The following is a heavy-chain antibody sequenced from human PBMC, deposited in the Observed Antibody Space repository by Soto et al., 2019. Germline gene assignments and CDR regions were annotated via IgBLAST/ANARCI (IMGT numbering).Heavy chain of an antibody. CDR2: ISYDGSNK. D-gene: IGHD2-15*01. J-gene: IGHJ4*02. CDR3: AKDPELLGSLGDY. V-gene: IGHV3-30*18. CDR1: GFTFSSNG. Sequence: QVQLVESGGGVVQPGRSLGLSCAASGFTFSSNGMHWVRQAPGRGLEWVAVISYDGSNKYYADSVKGRFTISRDNSKNTLYLQMNSLRAEDTAVYYCAKDPELLGSLGDYWGQGTLVTVSS.